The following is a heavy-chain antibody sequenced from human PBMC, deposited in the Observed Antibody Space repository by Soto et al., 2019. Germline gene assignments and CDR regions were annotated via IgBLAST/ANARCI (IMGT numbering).Heavy chain of an antibody. CDR3: VKQAHGLDGVAFDY. D-gene: IGHD2-15*01. J-gene: IGHJ4*02. Sequence: GFLRLSCSAAGLILSESTIDWVRQVPGKGLEAISAVSTSGRSTYYADSVKDRFTISRDNSKNTLFLQMGSLRPEDTAIYYCVKQAHGLDGVAFDYWGQGTQVTVSS. V-gene: IGHV3-64D*06. CDR1: GLILSEST. CDR2: VSTSGRST.